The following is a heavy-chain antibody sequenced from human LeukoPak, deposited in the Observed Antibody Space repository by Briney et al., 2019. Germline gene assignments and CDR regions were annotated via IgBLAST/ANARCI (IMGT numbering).Heavy chain of an antibody. CDR3: ARSLAPAAILDYFDY. V-gene: IGHV1-69*13. CDR1: GGTFRSYA. Sequence: GASVNVSCKASGGTFRSYAISWVRQAPGQGLEWMGGIIPIFGTANYAQKFQGRVTFTADESTSTAYMELSSLRSEDTAVYYCARSLAPAAILDYFDYWGQGTLVTVSS. D-gene: IGHD2-2*02. J-gene: IGHJ4*02. CDR2: IIPIFGTA.